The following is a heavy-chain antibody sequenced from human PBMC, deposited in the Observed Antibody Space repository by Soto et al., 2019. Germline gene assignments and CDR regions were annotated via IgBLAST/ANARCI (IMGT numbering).Heavy chain of an antibody. J-gene: IGHJ4*02. Sequence: SVKVYCKASGGTFSIYAISWVRQAPGQVLEWMGGIIPIFGTANYAQKFQGRVTITADKSTSTAYMELSSLRSEDTAVYYCAREASNYDYVWGSYRPFDYWGQGTLVTVSS. V-gene: IGHV1-69*06. CDR1: GGTFSIYA. D-gene: IGHD3-16*02. CDR3: AREASNYDYVWGSYRPFDY. CDR2: IIPIFGTA.